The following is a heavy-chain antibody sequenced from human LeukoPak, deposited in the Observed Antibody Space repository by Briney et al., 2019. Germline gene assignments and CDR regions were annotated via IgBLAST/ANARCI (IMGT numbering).Heavy chain of an antibody. J-gene: IGHJ3*02. V-gene: IGHV1-2*02. Sequence: ASVKVSCKASGYTFTGYYMHWVRQAPGQGLEWMGWINPNSGGTNYAQKFQGRVTMTRDTSISTAYMELSRLRSDDTAVDYCARSYDYVWGSYRYTAAFDIWGQGTMVTVSS. CDR1: GYTFTGYY. CDR3: ARSYDYVWGSYRYTAAFDI. CDR2: INPNSGGT. D-gene: IGHD3-16*02.